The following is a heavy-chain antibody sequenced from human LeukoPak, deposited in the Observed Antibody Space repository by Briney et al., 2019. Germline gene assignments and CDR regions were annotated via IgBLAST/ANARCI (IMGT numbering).Heavy chain of an antibody. CDR1: GGSISSLY. Sequence: SETLSLTCSVSGGSISSLYWSWIRQHPGKGLEWIGYIYYSGSTYSNPSLKSRLTMSVDISKNQFSLKLSSVTAAGTAVYYCARGVKGLRGAFDIWGQGTMVTVSS. J-gene: IGHJ3*02. CDR2: IYYSGST. D-gene: IGHD3-10*01. V-gene: IGHV4-59*06. CDR3: ARGVKGLRGAFDI.